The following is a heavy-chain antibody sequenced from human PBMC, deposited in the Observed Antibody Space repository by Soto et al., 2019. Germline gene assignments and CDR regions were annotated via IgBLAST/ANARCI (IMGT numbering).Heavy chain of an antibody. CDR1: GFTFSTFG. D-gene: IGHD1-7*01. V-gene: IGHV3-33*01. CDR3: VTERRNYEFDY. J-gene: IGHJ4*02. CDR2: IWNGRNSE. Sequence: QVQLVASGGGVVQPGRSLRLSCAASGFTFSTFGMHWVRQSPGKGLEWVAVIWNGRNSEDYADSVKGRFTISRDNSRNTLYLQMNSLRAEDTAMYYCVTERRNYEFDYWGQGILVTVSS.